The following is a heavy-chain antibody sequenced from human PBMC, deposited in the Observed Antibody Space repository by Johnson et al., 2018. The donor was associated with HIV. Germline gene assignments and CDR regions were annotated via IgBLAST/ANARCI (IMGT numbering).Heavy chain of an antibody. V-gene: IGHV3-66*01. D-gene: IGHD6-19*01. J-gene: IGHJ3*02. CDR1: GFNVSSNY. Sequence: EVQLVESGGGVVQPGGSLRLSCAASGFNVSSNYMSWVRQAPGKGLEWVSLIYSGGSTYYADSVKGRFSISRDNSKNTLYLQMNSLRAEDTTVYYCARVSVPDAFDIWGQGTMVTVSS. CDR2: IYSGGST. CDR3: ARVSVPDAFDI.